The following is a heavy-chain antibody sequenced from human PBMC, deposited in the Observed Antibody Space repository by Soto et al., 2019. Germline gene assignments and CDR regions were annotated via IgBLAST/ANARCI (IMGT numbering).Heavy chain of an antibody. CDR3: ARGPMVRGVIKWFDP. D-gene: IGHD3-10*01. V-gene: IGHV1-18*01. Sequence: ASVKVSCKASGYTFTSYGISWVRQAPGQGLEWMGWISAYNGNTNYAQKLQGRVTMTTDTSTSTAYMELRSLRSDDTAVYYCARGPMVRGVIKWFDPWGQGTLVTVSS. CDR2: ISAYNGNT. J-gene: IGHJ5*02. CDR1: GYTFTSYG.